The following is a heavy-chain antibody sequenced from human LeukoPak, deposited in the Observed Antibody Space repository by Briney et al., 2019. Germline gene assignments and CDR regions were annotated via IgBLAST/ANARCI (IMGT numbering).Heavy chain of an antibody. J-gene: IGHJ3*02. CDR2: INRDGGQR. D-gene: IGHD3-22*01. Sequence: GGSLRLSCAASGFTLSGYWMTWVRQGPGKGLEWVANINRDGGQRSYVDSVKGRFAISRDNAKNSLYLQMSSLKTEDTAVYYCARDISPDDYFDIHKCYYDAFDIWGQGTLVTVSS. CDR3: ARDISPDDYFDIHKCYYDAFDI. CDR1: GFTLSGYW. V-gene: IGHV3-7*04.